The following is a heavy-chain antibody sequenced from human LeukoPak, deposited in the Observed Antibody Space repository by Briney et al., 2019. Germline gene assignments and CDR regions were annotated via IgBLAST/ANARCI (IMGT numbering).Heavy chain of an antibody. CDR3: ARGEYSRYGYSGYYYGMDV. D-gene: IGHD5-18*01. CDR1: GGSFSGYY. V-gene: IGHV4-34*01. J-gene: IGHJ6*02. Sequence: PSETLSLTCAVYGGSFSGYYWSWIRQPPGKGLEWIGEINHSGSTNYNPSLKSRVTISVDTSKNQFSLKLSSVTAADTAVYYCARGEYSRYGYSGYYYGMDVWGQGTTITVSS. CDR2: INHSGST.